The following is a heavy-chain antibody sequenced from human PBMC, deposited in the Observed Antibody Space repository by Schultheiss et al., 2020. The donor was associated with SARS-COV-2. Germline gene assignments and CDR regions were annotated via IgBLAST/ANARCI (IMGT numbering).Heavy chain of an antibody. CDR3: AKDRIVATIEYYFDY. V-gene: IGHV3-30*18. CDR1: GFTFSSYW. D-gene: IGHD5-12*01. J-gene: IGHJ4*02. Sequence: GGSLRLSCAASGFTFSSYWMHWVRQAPGKGLEWVAVISYDGSNKYYADSVKGRFTISRDNSKNSLYLQMNSLRTEDTALYYCAKDRIVATIEYYFDYWGQGTLVTVSS. CDR2: ISYDGSNK.